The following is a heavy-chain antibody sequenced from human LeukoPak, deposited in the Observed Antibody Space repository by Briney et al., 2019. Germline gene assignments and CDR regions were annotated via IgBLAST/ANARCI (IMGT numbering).Heavy chain of an antibody. CDR2: IHYSGST. CDR3: ARGAENQLLTWFDP. J-gene: IGHJ5*02. D-gene: IGHD2-2*01. V-gene: IGHV4-30-4*01. Sequence: SETLSLTCTVSGGSFSSGDYYWSWIRQPPGKGLEWIGYIHYSGSTFYNPSLKSRVTISVDTSKNQFSLKLNSVTAADTAVYYCARGAENQLLTWFDPWGQGTLATVSS. CDR1: GGSFSSGDYY.